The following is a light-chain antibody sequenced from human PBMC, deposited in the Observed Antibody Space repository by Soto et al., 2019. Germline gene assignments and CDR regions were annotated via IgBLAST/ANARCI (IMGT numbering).Light chain of an antibody. CDR1: QSVGGY. J-gene: IGKJ5*01. Sequence: EIVLTQSPGTLSLSPGERATLSCRASQSVGGYLAWYQQKPGQAPRLLMSGASSRASGVPVRFSGSGSGTDFTLTISRLEPEDFALYYCQQYGGSPITVGLGTRLEIK. V-gene: IGKV3-20*01. CDR3: QQYGGSPIT. CDR2: GAS.